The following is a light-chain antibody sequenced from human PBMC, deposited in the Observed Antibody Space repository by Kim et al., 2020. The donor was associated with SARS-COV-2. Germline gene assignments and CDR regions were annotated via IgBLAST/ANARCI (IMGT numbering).Light chain of an antibody. Sequence: EIVMTQSPATLSVSPGERATLSCRASQSVSTNLAWYQHKPGQAPRLLIYDASTRATGIPAMFSGSGSGTQFTLTISSLQSEDFAVYYCQQYNNWPPLFTFGLGTKVDIK. J-gene: IGKJ3*01. V-gene: IGKV3-15*01. CDR1: QSVSTN. CDR2: DAS. CDR3: QQYNNWPPLFT.